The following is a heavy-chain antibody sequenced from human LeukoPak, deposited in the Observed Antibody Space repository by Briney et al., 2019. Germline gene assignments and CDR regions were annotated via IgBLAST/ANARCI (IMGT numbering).Heavy chain of an antibody. CDR3: ARAPYANAWYAFDI. J-gene: IGHJ3*02. V-gene: IGHV4-59*01. CDR2: LSHSGSS. CDR1: GGSFSSYY. D-gene: IGHD2-2*01. Sequence: PSETLSLTCTVSGGSFSSYYWSWIRRPPGRGLEWIAYLSHSGSSDSNPSLTSRVTTLVDTSKNQFSLKLTSVTAADTAVYNCARAPYANAWYAFDIWGHGTMVTVSS.